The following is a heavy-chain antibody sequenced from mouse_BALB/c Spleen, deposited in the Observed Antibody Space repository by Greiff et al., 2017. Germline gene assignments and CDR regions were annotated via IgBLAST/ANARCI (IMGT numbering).Heavy chain of an antibody. CDR2: IWSGGST. Sequence: QVQLKESGPGLVQPSQSLSITCTVSGFSLTSYGVHWVRQSPGKGLAWLGVIWSGGSTDYNAAFISRLSISKDNSKSQVFFKMNSLQANDTAIYYGARRAYYDYDAYAMDYWGQGTSVTVSS. J-gene: IGHJ4*01. CDR1: GFSLTSYG. CDR3: ARRAYYDYDAYAMDY. V-gene: IGHV2-2*02. D-gene: IGHD2-4*01.